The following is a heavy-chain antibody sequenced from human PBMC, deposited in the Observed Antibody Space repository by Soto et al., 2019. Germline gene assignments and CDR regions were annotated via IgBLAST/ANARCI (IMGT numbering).Heavy chain of an antibody. J-gene: IGHJ6*02. CDR2: ISSRSDI. D-gene: IGHD2-2*02. Sequence: GGSLRLSCVGSGFTFSTYSINWVRQAPGKGLEWVSSISSRSDIYYADSVKGRFTISRDNAKNSVSLQMNSLRAEDTAVYYCAREYTAWPLAYGMDVWGQGTTVTVSS. CDR3: AREYTAWPLAYGMDV. CDR1: GFTFSTYS. V-gene: IGHV3-21*01.